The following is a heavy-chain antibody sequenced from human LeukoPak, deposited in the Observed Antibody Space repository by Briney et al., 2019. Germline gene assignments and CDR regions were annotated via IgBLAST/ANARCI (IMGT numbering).Heavy chain of an antibody. V-gene: IGHV3-9*03. Sequence: PGGSLRLSCAASGFTFDDYAMNWVRQAPGRGLEWVSGISWESGSIVYADSVKGRFTISRDNAKNSLYLQMNSLRAEDMALYYCAKGSGSYSGYYFDYWGQGTLVTVSS. CDR2: ISWESGSI. D-gene: IGHD1-26*01. J-gene: IGHJ4*02. CDR1: GFTFDDYA. CDR3: AKGSGSYSGYYFDY.